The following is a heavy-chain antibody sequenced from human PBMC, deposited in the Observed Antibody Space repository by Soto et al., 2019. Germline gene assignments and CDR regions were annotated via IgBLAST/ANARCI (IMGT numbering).Heavy chain of an antibody. V-gene: IGHV4-39*01. D-gene: IGHD2-21*02. CDR3: ARLRRFGGNSDYYYGMDV. J-gene: IGHJ6*02. Sequence: SETLALTCTVSGGSISSSSYYWGWIHQPPGKGLEWIGSIYYSGSTYYNPSLKSRVTISVDTSKNQFSLKLSSVTAADTAVYYCARLRRFGGNSDYYYGMDVWGQGTTVTVSS. CDR1: GGSISSSSYY. CDR2: IYYSGST.